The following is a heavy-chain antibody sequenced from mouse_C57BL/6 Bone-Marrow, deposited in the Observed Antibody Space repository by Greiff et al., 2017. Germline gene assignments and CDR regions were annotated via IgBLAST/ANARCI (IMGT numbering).Heavy chain of an antibody. V-gene: IGHV1-22*01. CDR2: INPNNGGT. CDR3: ARCDYGRSWFAY. CDR1: GYTFTDYN. D-gene: IGHD1-1*01. J-gene: IGHJ3*01. Sequence: EVQLQQSGPELVKPGASVKMSCKASGYTFTDYNMNWVKQSHGKSLEWIGYINPNNGGTSYNQKFKGKATLTVNKSSSTAYMELRSLTSEDSAFYYCARCDYGRSWFAYWGQGTLVTVSA.